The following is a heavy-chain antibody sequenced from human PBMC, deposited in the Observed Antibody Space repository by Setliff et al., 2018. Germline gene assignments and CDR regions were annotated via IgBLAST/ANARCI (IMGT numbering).Heavy chain of an antibody. V-gene: IGHV1-2*02. J-gene: IGHJ4*02. CDR3: ARGRIGSTWTGDY. CDR2: INLHSGGT. CDR1: GFTFTDHY. D-gene: IGHD2-15*01. Sequence: GASVKVPCKASGFTFTDHYMHWVRQAPGQGPEWMGWINLHSGGTNYAQKFQDRVTMTSDTSITTAYMELSSLTSDDRAIYYCARGRIGSTWTGDYWGQGTLVTVSS.